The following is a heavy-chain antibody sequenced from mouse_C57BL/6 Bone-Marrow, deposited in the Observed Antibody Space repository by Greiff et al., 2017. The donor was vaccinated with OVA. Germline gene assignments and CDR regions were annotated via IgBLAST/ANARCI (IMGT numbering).Heavy chain of an antibody. CDR3: ARKAAQATLDY. CDR1: GYTFTDYY. V-gene: IGHV1-26*01. D-gene: IGHD3-2*02. Sequence: EVQLQQSGPELVKPGASVKISCKASGYTFTDYYMNWVKQSHGKSLEWIGDINPNNGGTSYNQKFKGKATLTVDKSSSTAYMELRSLTSEDSAVYYCARKAAQATLDYWGQGTTLTVSS. CDR2: INPNNGGT. J-gene: IGHJ2*01.